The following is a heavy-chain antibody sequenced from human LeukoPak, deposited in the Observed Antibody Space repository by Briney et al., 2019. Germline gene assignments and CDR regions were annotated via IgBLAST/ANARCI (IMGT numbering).Heavy chain of an antibody. Sequence: SVKVSCKASGGTFSSYAISWVRQAPGQGLEWMGRIIPILGIANYAQKFQGRVTITADKSTSTAYMELSSLRSEDTAVYYCARDQNIVVVPAAIVPYYYGMDVWGQGTTVTVSS. CDR2: IIPILGIA. CDR1: GGTFSSYA. D-gene: IGHD2-2*02. V-gene: IGHV1-69*04. CDR3: ARDQNIVVVPAAIVPYYYGMDV. J-gene: IGHJ6*02.